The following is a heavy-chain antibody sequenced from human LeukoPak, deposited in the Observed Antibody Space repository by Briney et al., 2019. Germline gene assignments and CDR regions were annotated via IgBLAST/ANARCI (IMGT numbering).Heavy chain of an antibody. Sequence: SETLSLTCTVSGGSISSSSYYWGWIRQPPGKGLEWIGSIYYSGSTYYNPSLKSRVSISVDTSKNQFSLKLSSVTAADTAVYYCAREGARGNDYWGQGTLVTVSS. CDR3: AREGARGNDY. D-gene: IGHD1-26*01. V-gene: IGHV4-39*07. CDR2: IYYSGST. J-gene: IGHJ4*02. CDR1: GGSISSSSYY.